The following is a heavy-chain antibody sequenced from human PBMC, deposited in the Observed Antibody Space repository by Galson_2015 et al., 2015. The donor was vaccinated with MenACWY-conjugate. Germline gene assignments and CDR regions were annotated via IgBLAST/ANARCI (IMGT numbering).Heavy chain of an antibody. CDR1: GYTLTELS. D-gene: IGHD4-17*01. V-gene: IGHV1-24*01. CDR3: ATRYGDSEGDAFDI. CDR2: FDPEDGET. Sequence: SVKVSCKVSGYTLTELSMHWVRQAPGKGLEWMGGFDPEDGETIYAQKFQGRVTMTEDPSTDTAYMELSSLGSEDTAVYYCATRYGDSEGDAFDIWGQGTMAAVSS. J-gene: IGHJ3*02.